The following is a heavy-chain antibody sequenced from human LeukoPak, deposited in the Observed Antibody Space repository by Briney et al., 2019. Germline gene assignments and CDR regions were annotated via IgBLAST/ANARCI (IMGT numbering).Heavy chain of an antibody. CDR1: GYSISSGYY. V-gene: IGHV4-61*02. CDR3: ARHKKYSGYDSGIWFDP. CDR2: IYTSGST. J-gene: IGHJ5*02. Sequence: SETLSLTCTVSGYSISSGYYWGWIRQPAGKGLEWIGRIYTSGSTNYNPSLKSRVTISVDTSKNQFSLKLSSVTAADTAVYYCARHKKYSGYDSGIWFDPWGQGTLVTVSS. D-gene: IGHD5-12*01.